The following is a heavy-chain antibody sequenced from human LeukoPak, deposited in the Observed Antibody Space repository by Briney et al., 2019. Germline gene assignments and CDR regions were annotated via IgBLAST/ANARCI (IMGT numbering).Heavy chain of an antibody. Sequence: TGGSLRLSCAASGFTFSSYSMNWVRQAPGKGLEWVSYISSSSSTIYYVDSVKGRFTISRDNAKNSLYLQMNSLRAEDTAVYYCARDKYYMDVWGKGTTVTVSS. CDR2: ISSSSSTI. J-gene: IGHJ6*03. V-gene: IGHV3-48*01. CDR1: GFTFSSYS. CDR3: ARDKYYMDV.